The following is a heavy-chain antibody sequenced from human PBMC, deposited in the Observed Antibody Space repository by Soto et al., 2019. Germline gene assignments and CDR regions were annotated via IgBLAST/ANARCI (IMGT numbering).Heavy chain of an antibody. J-gene: IGHJ6*02. V-gene: IGHV3-30-3*01. CDR3: ARAPPPYDFWSGYPRGPGGYGMDV. D-gene: IGHD3-3*01. Sequence: GGSLRLSCAASGFTFSSYAMHWVRQAPGKGLEWVAVISYDGSNKYYADSVKGRFTISRDNSKNTLYLQMNSLRAEDTAVYYCARAPPPYDFWSGYPRGPGGYGMDVWGQGTTVTVSS. CDR1: GFTFSSYA. CDR2: ISYDGSNK.